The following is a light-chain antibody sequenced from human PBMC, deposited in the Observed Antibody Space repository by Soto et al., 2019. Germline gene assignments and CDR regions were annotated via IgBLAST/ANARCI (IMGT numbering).Light chain of an antibody. V-gene: IGKV3-11*01. CDR3: QQRNNWPTIT. Sequence: EILLTQSPATLSLSPGERATLSCRASQSVSSYLAWYQQKPGQAPRLLIYDASNRATGIPARFSGSGCGTDFTLTISSLEPEDFSVYYCQQRNNWPTITFGQGTRLEIK. CDR1: QSVSSY. CDR2: DAS. J-gene: IGKJ5*01.